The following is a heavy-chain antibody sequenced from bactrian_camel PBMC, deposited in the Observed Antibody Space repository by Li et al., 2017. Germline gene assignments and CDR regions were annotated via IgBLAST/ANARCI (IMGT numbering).Heavy chain of an antibody. CDR3: AANGGPYCSGGLCPSTLG. CDR1: GFTFTTNY. J-gene: IGHJ4*01. Sequence: HVQLVESGGGLVLPGGSLRLSCAASGFTFTTNYMAWVRQAPGRGLEWVCSIYSDGSKTYYADSVKGRFTMSRDNAKNTVYLQMNSLKFDDTALYYCAANGGPYCSGGLCPSTLGWGQGTQVTVS. V-gene: IGHV3-2*01. CDR2: IYSDGSKT. D-gene: IGHD2*01.